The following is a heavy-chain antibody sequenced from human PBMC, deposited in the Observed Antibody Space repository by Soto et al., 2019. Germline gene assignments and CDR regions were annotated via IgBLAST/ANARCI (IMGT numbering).Heavy chain of an antibody. D-gene: IGHD2-2*01. J-gene: IGHJ5*02. CDR1: GFTFSSYA. Sequence: GGSLRLSCAASGFTFSSYAMSWVRQAPGKGLEWVSAISGSGGSTYYADSVKGRFTISRDNSKNTLYLQMNSLGAEDTAVYYCAKTSRGYCSSTSCYASRYDPWGQGTLVTVSS. CDR3: AKTSRGYCSSTSCYASRYDP. CDR2: ISGSGGST. V-gene: IGHV3-23*01.